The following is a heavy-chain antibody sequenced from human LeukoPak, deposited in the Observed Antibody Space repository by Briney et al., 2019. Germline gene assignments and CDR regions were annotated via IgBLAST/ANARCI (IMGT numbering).Heavy chain of an antibody. CDR2: IIPILGIT. CDR3: ARSLRGYTYGYGDY. D-gene: IGHD5-18*01. CDR1: GGTFSSYA. Sequence: ASVKVSCKASGGTFSSYAITWMRQAPGQGLEWMRRIIPILGITNYAQKFQGRVTITADKSTSTAYMELSSLRSEDTAVYYCARSLRGYTYGYGDYWGQGTLVTVSS. J-gene: IGHJ4*02. V-gene: IGHV1-69*04.